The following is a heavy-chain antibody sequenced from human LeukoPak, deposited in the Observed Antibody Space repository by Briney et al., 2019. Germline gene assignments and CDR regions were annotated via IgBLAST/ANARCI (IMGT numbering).Heavy chain of an antibody. CDR3: ARDALAAGYRLEWYYWDY. CDR2: ISSSSSYI. J-gene: IGHJ4*02. CDR1: GFTFSTYT. Sequence: PGGSLRLSCAASGFTFSTYTMNWVRQAPGKGLEWVSSISSSSSYIYYADSVKGRFTISRDNAKNSLYLQMNSLRAEDTAVYYCARDALAAGYRLEWYYWDYWGQGTLVTVSS. D-gene: IGHD2-2*01. V-gene: IGHV3-21*01.